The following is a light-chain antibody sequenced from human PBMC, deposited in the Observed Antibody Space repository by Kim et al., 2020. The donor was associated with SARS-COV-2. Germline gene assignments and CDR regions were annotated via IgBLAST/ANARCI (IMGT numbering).Light chain of an antibody. Sequence: GQSITISCTGTNSDVGSYNLVSWYQQHPGKAPKLMIYEGSKRPSGVSNRFSGSKSGNTASLTISGLQAEDEADYYCCSYAGSKEGVFGGGTQLTVL. CDR3: CSYAGSKEGV. CDR1: NSDVGSYNL. CDR2: EGS. J-gene: IGLJ2*01. V-gene: IGLV2-23*01.